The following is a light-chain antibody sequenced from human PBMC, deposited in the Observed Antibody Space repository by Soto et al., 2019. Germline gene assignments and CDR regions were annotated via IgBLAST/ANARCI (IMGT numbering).Light chain of an antibody. CDR3: QHRVNGPT. CDR2: DVS. Sequence: EIVLTQSPATLSLSPGERATLSCRASQSVSNYLGWYQQKSGQAPRLLISDVSKRATGIPARFSGSGSETDFTLTITSLEPEDFAVYYCQHRVNGPTFGGGTKVEIK. CDR1: QSVSNY. J-gene: IGKJ4*01. V-gene: IGKV3-11*01.